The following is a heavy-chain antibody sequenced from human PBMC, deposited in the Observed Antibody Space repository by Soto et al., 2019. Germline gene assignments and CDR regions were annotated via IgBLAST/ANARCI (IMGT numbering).Heavy chain of an antibody. Sequence: EEQLVESGGGLVKPGGSLRLSCAASGFPFSSYNMNWVRQAPGKGLEWGASISASSSIYYADSVKGRFTISRDNAKNSLYLQMNDLRAEDTAVYYCARDDGGYRYGRRQYHFDSWGQGTLVTVSP. J-gene: IGHJ4*02. V-gene: IGHV3-21*02. CDR2: ISASSSI. CDR3: ARDDGGYRYGRRQYHFDS. CDR1: GFPFSSYN. D-gene: IGHD5-18*01.